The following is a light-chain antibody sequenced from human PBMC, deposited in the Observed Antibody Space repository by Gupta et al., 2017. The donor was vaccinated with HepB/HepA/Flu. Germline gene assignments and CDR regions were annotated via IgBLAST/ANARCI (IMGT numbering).Light chain of an antibody. CDR1: QSVGTN. CDR2: AAS. V-gene: IGKV3-15*01. CDR3: QQHNNWPRS. J-gene: IGKJ2*04. Sequence: EIVMPQSHANMSVSQGERATLSCRASQSVGTNLAWYQQKPGQAPRFLIYAASTRTIAIPARCSGSGSGTEFTHPNSNLHSEDCAGYFCQQHNNWPRSFGQGTKLDIK.